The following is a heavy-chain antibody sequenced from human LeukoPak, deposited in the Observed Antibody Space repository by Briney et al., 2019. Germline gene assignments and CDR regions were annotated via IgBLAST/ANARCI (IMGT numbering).Heavy chain of an antibody. J-gene: IGHJ4*02. CDR1: GYTFTGYY. V-gene: IGHV1-2*02. CDR2: INPNSGGI. Sequence: ASVKVSCKASGYTFTGYYMHWVRQAPGQGLEWMGWINPNSGGINYAQKFQGRVTMTRDTSISTAYMELSRLRSDDTAVYYCARSYCSSTSCYSLLYYYDSSGLGEFDYWGQGTLVTVSS. D-gene: IGHD2-2*01. CDR3: ARSYCSSTSCYSLLYYYDSSGLGEFDY.